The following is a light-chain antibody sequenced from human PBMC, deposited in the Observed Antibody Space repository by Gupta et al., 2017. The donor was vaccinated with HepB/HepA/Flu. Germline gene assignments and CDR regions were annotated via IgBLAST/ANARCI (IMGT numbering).Light chain of an antibody. CDR2: DPP. V-gene: IGKV1-33*01. CDR1: RDIRNY. Sequence: DIQITQSPSSLSASVADRVTITCQATRDIRNYLHWYQQKPGKAPKLLTYDPPIWAMGAPSRSGPSGLGQDSPFTINSRHLEDFPSYSFQRIDTLPKLTFSEATKMEI. CDR3: QRIDTLPKLT. J-gene: IGKJ2*01.